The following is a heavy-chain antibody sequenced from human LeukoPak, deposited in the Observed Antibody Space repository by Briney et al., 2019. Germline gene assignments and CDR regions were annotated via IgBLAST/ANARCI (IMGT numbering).Heavy chain of an antibody. Sequence: PGGSLRLSCAASGFTFSSYGMHWVRQAPGKGLEWVAVIWYDGSNKYYADSVKGRFTISRDNSKNTLYLQMNSLRAEDTAAYYCARDANDYYDSSGYFGDAFDIWGQGTMVTVSS. V-gene: IGHV3-33*01. CDR2: IWYDGSNK. CDR1: GFTFSSYG. D-gene: IGHD3-22*01. J-gene: IGHJ3*02. CDR3: ARDANDYYDSSGYFGDAFDI.